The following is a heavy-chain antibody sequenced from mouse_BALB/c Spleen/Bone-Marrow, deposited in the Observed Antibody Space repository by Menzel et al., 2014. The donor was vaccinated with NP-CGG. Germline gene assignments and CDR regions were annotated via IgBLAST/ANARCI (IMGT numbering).Heavy chain of an antibody. D-gene: IGHD1-1*01. CDR2: INNNDGNT. J-gene: IGHJ2*01. CDR1: GFTFSSYG. CDR3: ARDNYGSRFDY. V-gene: IGHV5-6-3*01. Sequence: EVKLVESGGGLVQPGGSLKLPCAASGFTFSSYGMSWVRQTPDKRLELVATINNNDGNTYYPDSVKGRFTISRDNAKNTLYLQTSSLKSEDTAMYYCARDNYGSRFDYWGQGTTLTVSS.